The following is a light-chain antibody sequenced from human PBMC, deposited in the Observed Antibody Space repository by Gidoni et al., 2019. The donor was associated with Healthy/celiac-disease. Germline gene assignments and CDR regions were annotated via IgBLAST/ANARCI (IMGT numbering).Light chain of an antibody. J-gene: IGKJ5*01. CDR2: DAS. V-gene: IGKV3-11*01. CDR1: QSVSSY. Sequence: EIVLPQSPATLSLSPGESATLSCRASQSVSSYLAWYQQKPGQAPRLLSYDASTRATGIPAMFSGSWSWTDFTLPFSGLEPEDFAVYDCHHRSNWPPGEITFGQGTRLEIK. CDR3: HHRSNWPPGEIT.